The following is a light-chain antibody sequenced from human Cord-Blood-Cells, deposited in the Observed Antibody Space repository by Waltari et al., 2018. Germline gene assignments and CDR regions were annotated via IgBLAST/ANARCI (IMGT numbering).Light chain of an antibody. V-gene: IGLV1-44*01. J-gene: IGLJ2*01. Sequence: QSVLTQPPSASGTPGQRVTTSCSGSSSHTGSNTVNCYKHLPGTAPKLLIYSNNQRPSGVPDRFSGSKSGTSASLAISGLQSEDEADYYCAAWDDSLNGVVFGGGTKLTVL. CDR3: AAWDDSLNGVV. CDR2: SNN. CDR1: SSHTGSNT.